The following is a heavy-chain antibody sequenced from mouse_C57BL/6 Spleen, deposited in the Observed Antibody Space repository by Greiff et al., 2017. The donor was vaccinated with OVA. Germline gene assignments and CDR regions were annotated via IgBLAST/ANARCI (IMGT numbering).Heavy chain of an antibody. CDR1: GFTFSSYA. Sequence: VQLVESGGGLVKPGGSLKLSCAASGFTFSSYAMSWVRQTPEKRLEWVATISDGGSYTYYPDNVKGRFTISRDNAKNNLYLQMSHLKSEDTAMYYCARGGITGTFDYWGQGTTLTVSS. CDR2: ISDGGSYT. CDR3: ARGGITGTFDY. J-gene: IGHJ2*01. D-gene: IGHD4-1*01. V-gene: IGHV5-4*01.